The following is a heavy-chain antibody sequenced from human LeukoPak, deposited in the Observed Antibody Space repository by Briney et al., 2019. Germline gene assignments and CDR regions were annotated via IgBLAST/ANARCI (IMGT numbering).Heavy chain of an antibody. J-gene: IGHJ4*02. D-gene: IGHD3-22*01. CDR2: ISYDGSNK. Sequence: GGSLRLSCAAPGFTFSSYGMHWVRQAPGKGLEWVAVISYDGSNKYYADSVKGRFTISRDNSKNTLYLQMNNLRAEDTAVYYCVRDGPQSSGPRGDYWGQGILVTVSS. CDR3: VRDGPQSSGPRGDY. V-gene: IGHV3-30*03. CDR1: GFTFSSYG.